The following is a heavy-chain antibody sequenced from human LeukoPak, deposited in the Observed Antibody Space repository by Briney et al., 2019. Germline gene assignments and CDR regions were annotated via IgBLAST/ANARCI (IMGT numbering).Heavy chain of an antibody. J-gene: IGHJ4*02. CDR3: ARGTVGATHLDY. CDR2: INHSGST. V-gene: IGHV4-34*01. Sequence: SETLSLTCAVYGGSFSGYHWSWIRQPPGKGLEWIGEINHSGSTNYNPSLKSRVTISVDTSKNQFSLKLSSVTAADTAVYYCARGTVGATHLDYWGQGTLVTASS. D-gene: IGHD1-26*01. CDR1: GGSFSGYH.